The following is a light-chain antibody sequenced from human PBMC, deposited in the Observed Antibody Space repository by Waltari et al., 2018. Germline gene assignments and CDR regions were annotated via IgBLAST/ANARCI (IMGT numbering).Light chain of an antibody. V-gene: IGKV1D-13*01. Sequence: AIQLTQSPSSLSASVGHRITITCRASQDIASALAWYVQKPGKAPQLLIYDACTLESGVPSRFSGSGSGTDFTLSISGLQSEDFAVYYCQHYDKWLRYSFGQGTKVEIK. CDR1: QDIASA. J-gene: IGKJ2*01. CDR3: QHYDKWLRYS. CDR2: DAC.